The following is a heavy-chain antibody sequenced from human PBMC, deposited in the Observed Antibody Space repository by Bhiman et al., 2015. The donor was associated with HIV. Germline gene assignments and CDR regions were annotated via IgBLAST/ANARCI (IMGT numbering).Heavy chain of an antibody. CDR3: ASVGSRPFAPYLDQYYFDY. V-gene: IGHV3-74*01. J-gene: IGHJ4*02. CDR2: INGDGSRT. D-gene: IGHD3-10*01. Sequence: EVQLVESGGGLVPPGGSLRLSCAASGFTFSAYWMHWVRQLPGKGLVWVSRINGDGSRTTYADFVKGRFTISRDNAKNTLYLQLNSLRAEDTALYYCASVGSRPFAPYLDQYYFDYWGQGTLVTVSS. CDR1: GFTFSAYW.